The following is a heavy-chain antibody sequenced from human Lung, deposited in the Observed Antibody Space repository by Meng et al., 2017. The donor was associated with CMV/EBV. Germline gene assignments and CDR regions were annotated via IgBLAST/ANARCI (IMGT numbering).Heavy chain of an antibody. V-gene: IGHV3-7*01. J-gene: IGHJ6*02. CDR1: GFTFSSYW. CDR3: ARRPWGLDV. Sequence: GSXKISCAASGFTFSSYWMSWVRQAPGKGLEWVANINQDGSEKYYVDSVESRFTISRDNAKDSLYLQMNALRAEDTAVYYCARRPWGLDVWGQGTTVTVSS. CDR2: INQDGSEK.